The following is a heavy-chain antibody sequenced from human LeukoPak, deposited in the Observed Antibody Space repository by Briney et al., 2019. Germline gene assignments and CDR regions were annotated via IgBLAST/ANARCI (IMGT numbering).Heavy chain of an antibody. CDR2: INPSGGST. D-gene: IGHD5-24*01. Sequence: ASVKVSCKASGYTFTSYYMHWVRQAPGQGLEWMGIINPSGGSTSYAQKFQGRVTMTRDTSTSTVYMELSSLRSEDTAVYYCAREVPDGYQSSDAFDIWGQGTMVTVSS. J-gene: IGHJ3*02. V-gene: IGHV1-46*01. CDR3: AREVPDGYQSSDAFDI. CDR1: GYTFTSYY.